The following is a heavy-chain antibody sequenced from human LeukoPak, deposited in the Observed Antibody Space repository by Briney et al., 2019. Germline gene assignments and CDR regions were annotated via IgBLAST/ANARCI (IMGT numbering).Heavy chain of an antibody. Sequence: ASVKVSCKASGYTFTSYDINWVRQATGRGLEWMGWMNPNSGNTGYAQKFQGRVTMTRNTSISTAYMELSSLRSEDTAVYYCARGRTLLWFGEPPYYYYGMDVWGQGTTVTVSS. CDR2: MNPNSGNT. D-gene: IGHD3-10*01. CDR1: GYTFTSYD. J-gene: IGHJ6*02. CDR3: ARGRTLLWFGEPPYYYYGMDV. V-gene: IGHV1-8*01.